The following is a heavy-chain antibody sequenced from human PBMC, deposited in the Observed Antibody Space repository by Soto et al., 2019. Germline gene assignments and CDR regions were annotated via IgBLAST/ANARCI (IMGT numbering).Heavy chain of an antibody. V-gene: IGHV4-61*01. CDR1: GGSVSSGSHY. CDR2: IYYSGST. CDR3: ARGYYGSESGGYFFDY. Sequence: QVQLQESGPGLVKPSETLSLTCTVSGGSVSSGSHYWSWIRQPPGKGLEWIGSIYYSGSTNYNPSLKSRFIISVDTSKNQFSLNLSSVTAADTAIYYCARGYYGSESGGYFFDYWGQGTLVTVSS. D-gene: IGHD3-10*01. J-gene: IGHJ4*02.